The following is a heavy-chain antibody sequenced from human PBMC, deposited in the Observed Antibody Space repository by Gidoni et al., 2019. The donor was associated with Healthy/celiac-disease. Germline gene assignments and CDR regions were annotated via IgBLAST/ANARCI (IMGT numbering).Heavy chain of an antibody. Sequence: VQLVQSGAEVKKPGSSVKVYCKASGGTCSSYAFGLVRQAPGKGLEWMGGIAPIFGTANYAQKFQGRVTITADKSTNTAYMELSSLRSEDTAVYYCASWYPSYYYYYGMDVWGQGTTVTVSS. CDR3: ASWYPSYYYYYGMDV. V-gene: IGHV1-69*06. CDR2: IAPIFGTA. CDR1: GGTCSSYA. J-gene: IGHJ6*02. D-gene: IGHD6-13*01.